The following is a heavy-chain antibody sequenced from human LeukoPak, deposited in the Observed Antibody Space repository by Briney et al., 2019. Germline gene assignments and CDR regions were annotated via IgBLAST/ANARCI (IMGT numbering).Heavy chain of an antibody. CDR3: VYYYEDGGFYYLGY. J-gene: IGHJ4*02. D-gene: IGHD3-22*01. CDR1: GITFISAW. Sequence: PGGSLRLSCAASGITFISAWMSWVRQAPGKGLEWVGRIKSKTYGGTTDYAAPVKGRFIISRDDSKNTLYLQLNSLETEDTAMYYCVYYYEDGGFYYLGYWGQGALSPSPQ. CDR2: IKSKTYGGTT. V-gene: IGHV3-15*01.